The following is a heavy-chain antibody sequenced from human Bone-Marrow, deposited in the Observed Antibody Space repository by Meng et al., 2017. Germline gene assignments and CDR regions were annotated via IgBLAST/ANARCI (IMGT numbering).Heavy chain of an antibody. CDR2: ISWKSGSI. J-gene: IGHJ4*02. CDR1: GFTFDDYA. CDR3: AKYSYGLGDYLDY. V-gene: IGHV3-9*01. D-gene: IGHD3-10*01. Sequence: SLRLSCAVSGFTFDDYAMHWVRQAPGKGLEWVSGISWKSGSIGYADSVKGRFTISRHNSKNTLYLQMNSLRAEDTALYYCAKYSYGLGDYLDYWGQGALVTVSS.